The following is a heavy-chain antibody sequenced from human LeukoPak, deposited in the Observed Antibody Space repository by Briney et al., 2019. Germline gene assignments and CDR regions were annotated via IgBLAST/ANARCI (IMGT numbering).Heavy chain of an antibody. Sequence: GGSLRLSCVATGCRFSGYGINRVRQASAQGLEGVGRMRSKTNDYTTTYAASVRGRFTVSRDDSKNTAYLQMNSLKIEDTAVYYCTRGGTTDQYFDYWGQGTLVTVSS. J-gene: IGHJ4*02. CDR2: MRSKTNDYTT. CDR3: TRGGTTDQYFDY. CDR1: GCRFSGYG. D-gene: IGHD1-14*01. V-gene: IGHV3-73*01.